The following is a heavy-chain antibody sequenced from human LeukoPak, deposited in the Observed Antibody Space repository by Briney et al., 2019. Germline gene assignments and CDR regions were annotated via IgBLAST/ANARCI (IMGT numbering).Heavy chain of an antibody. J-gene: IGHJ6*01. CDR3: AISSGSESYPIYHNYGLDV. V-gene: IGHV4-61*02. CDR1: GFSISSCSSY. CDR2: IYTNSRT. D-gene: IGHD3-10*01. Sequence: SETLSLTCTVSGFSISSCSSYWNWIRQPGGKGLEWIGRIYTNSRTNYNPSLKSRLTISVDTNKNQFSLKLSSVTAADTAVYSRAISSGSESYPIYHNYGLDVWGQGTTVTASS.